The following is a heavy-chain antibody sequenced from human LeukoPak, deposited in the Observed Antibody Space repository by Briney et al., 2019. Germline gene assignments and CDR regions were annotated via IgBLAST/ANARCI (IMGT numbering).Heavy chain of an antibody. D-gene: IGHD3-3*01. V-gene: IGHV1-2*02. CDR3: ARGPYDFWSGYAFDI. CDR2: INPNSSGT. J-gene: IGHJ3*02. CDR1: GYTFTGYY. Sequence: GASVKVSCKASGYTFTGYYMHWVRQAPGQGLEWMGWINPNSSGTNYAQKFQGRVTMTRDTSISTAYMELSRLRSDDTAVYYCARGPYDFWSGYAFDIWGQGTMVTVSS.